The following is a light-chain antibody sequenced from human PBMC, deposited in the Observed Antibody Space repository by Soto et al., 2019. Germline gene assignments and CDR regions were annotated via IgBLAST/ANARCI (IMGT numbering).Light chain of an antibody. Sequence: DIQLTQSPSFLSPSIGESVTITCRASQVISTSLAWYQVKPGKAPKLLIYAASTLESGVPSRFSATVSGTEFSLTITSLQPEDFAVYYCQVYGSSFLTFGGGTKVEIK. J-gene: IGKJ4*01. V-gene: IGKV1-9*01. CDR3: QVYGSSFLT. CDR1: QVISTS. CDR2: AAS.